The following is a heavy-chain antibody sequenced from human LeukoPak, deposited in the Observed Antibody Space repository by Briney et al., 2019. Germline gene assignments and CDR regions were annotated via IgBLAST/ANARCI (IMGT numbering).Heavy chain of an antibody. CDR2: INPYNGNR. D-gene: IGHD4-17*01. Sequence: ASLKVSCKASGYTFTSYGISWVRQSPGQGLEWMGWINPYNGNRKYAQKFQGRVTMTTDTSTSTAYMELRSLRFDDTAVYYCAREIYGRFDYWGQGTLVT. J-gene: IGHJ4*02. CDR3: AREIYGRFDY. V-gene: IGHV1-18*01. CDR1: GYTFTSYG.